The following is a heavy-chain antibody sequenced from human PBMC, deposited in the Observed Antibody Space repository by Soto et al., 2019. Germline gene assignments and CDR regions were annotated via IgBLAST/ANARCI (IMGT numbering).Heavy chain of an antibody. Sequence: ESGPTLVNPTQTLTLTCTFSGFSLSTNAVGVSWIRQPPGKALEWIGSIYYSGDTYDNPSLKSRVTMSVDTSKNQLSLNLTSVYAADTAVYYCARHVRGAVTMNWFDLWGRGTLVTVSS. V-gene: IGHV4-30-2*03. CDR3: ARHVRGAVTMNWFDL. CDR2: IYYSGDT. J-gene: IGHJ5*02. CDR1: GFSLSTNAVG. D-gene: IGHD3-10*02.